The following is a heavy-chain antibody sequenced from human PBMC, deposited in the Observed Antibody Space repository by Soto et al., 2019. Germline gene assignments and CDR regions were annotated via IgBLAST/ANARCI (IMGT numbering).Heavy chain of an antibody. Sequence: PGGSLRLSCAASGFTFSSYAMSWVRQAPGKGLEWVSAISGSGGSTYYADSVKGRFTISRDNSKSTLYLQMNSLRAEDTAVYYCAKDGGYCTNGVCAYNWFDPWGQGTLVTVSS. D-gene: IGHD2-8*01. V-gene: IGHV3-23*01. CDR1: GFTFSSYA. CDR2: ISGSGGST. J-gene: IGHJ5*02. CDR3: AKDGGYCTNGVCAYNWFDP.